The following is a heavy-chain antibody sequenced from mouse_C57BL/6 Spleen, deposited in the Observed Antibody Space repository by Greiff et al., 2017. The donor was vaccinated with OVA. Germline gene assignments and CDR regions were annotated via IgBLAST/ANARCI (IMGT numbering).Heavy chain of an antibody. CDR3: ARSAITTVVAYWYFDV. Sequence: VQLQQPGTELVKPGASVKLSCKASGYTFTSYWMHWVKQRPGQGLEWIGNINPSNGGTNYNEKFKSKATLTVDKSSSTAYMQLSSLTSEDSAVYYCARSAITTVVAYWYFDVWGTGTTVTVSS. CDR2: INPSNGGT. J-gene: IGHJ1*03. V-gene: IGHV1-53*01. D-gene: IGHD1-1*01. CDR1: GYTFTSYW.